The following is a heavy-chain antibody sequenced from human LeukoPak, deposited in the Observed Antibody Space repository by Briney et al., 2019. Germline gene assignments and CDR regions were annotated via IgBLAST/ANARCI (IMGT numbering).Heavy chain of an antibody. Sequence: PSETLSLTCTVSGGSISSYYWSWIRQPAGKGLEWIGRIYTSGSTNYNPSLKSRVTMSVDTSKNQFSLKLSPVTAADTAVYYCARDEATRDFWSGYRFEYWGQGTLVTVSS. CDR1: GGSISSYY. CDR2: IYTSGST. D-gene: IGHD3-3*01. V-gene: IGHV4-4*07. CDR3: ARDEATRDFWSGYRFEY. J-gene: IGHJ4*02.